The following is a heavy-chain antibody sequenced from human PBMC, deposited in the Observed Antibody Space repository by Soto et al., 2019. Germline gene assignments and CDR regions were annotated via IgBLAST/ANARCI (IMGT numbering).Heavy chain of an antibody. CDR3: ARGYSYTQPVFDY. Sequence: APGKGLEWVSFIYSSGSTYYADSVKGRFTISRDNFKNTLYLQMNSLRAEDTAVYYCARGYSYTQPVFDYWGLGTLVTVSS. D-gene: IGHD5-18*01. V-gene: IGHV3-53*01. J-gene: IGHJ4*02. CDR2: IYSSGST.